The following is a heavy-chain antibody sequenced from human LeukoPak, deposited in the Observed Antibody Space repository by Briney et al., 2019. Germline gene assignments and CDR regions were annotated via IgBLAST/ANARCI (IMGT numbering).Heavy chain of an antibody. D-gene: IGHD6-6*01. CDR2: INPNSGGT. CDR1: GYTFTGYY. V-gene: IGHV1-2*06. J-gene: IGHJ5*02. CDR3: ARDHRAYSSSYWFDP. Sequence: ASVKVSCKASGYTFTGYYMHWVRQAPGQGLEWMGRINPNSGGTNYAQKFQGRVTMTRDTSISTAYMELSRLRSDDTAVYYCARDHRAYSSSYWFDPWAQGTLVTVSS.